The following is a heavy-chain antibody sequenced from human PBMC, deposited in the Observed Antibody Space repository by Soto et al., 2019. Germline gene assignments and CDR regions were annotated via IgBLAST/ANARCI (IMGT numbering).Heavy chain of an antibody. Sequence: GGSLRLSCEASKFTFDEFAMHWVRQVPGKGLEWVSSISWNSNKIVYADSVKGRFTVSRDNAKKSLYLQMNSLRAEDSALYYCAKRAFSFLDWSHFASWGQGTLVTVS. CDR2: ISWNSNKI. CDR1: KFTFDEFA. D-gene: IGHD3-3*01. CDR3: AKRAFSFLDWSHFAS. J-gene: IGHJ4*02. V-gene: IGHV3-9*01.